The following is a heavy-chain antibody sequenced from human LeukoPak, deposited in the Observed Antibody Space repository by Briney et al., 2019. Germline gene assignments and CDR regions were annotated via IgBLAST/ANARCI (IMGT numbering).Heavy chain of an antibody. Sequence: ASVKVSCKASGYTFTYYAIIWVRQAPGQGLEWMGWTSTYNDGKNYAQSLQGRITMTTDTSTNTAYMELSSLRSDDTAVYYCARLGRPGYCSGGSCTNRAHYWGQGTLVTVSS. D-gene: IGHD2-15*01. J-gene: IGHJ4*02. CDR2: TSTYNDGK. CDR3: ARLGRPGYCSGGSCTNRAHY. CDR1: GYTFTYYA. V-gene: IGHV1-18*01.